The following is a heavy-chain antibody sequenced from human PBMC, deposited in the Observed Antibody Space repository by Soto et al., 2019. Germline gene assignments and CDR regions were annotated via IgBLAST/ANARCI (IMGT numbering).Heavy chain of an antibody. CDR1: GGSIGSGTSY. CDR3: ASIPRRGYSYGIDY. D-gene: IGHD2-21*02. CDR2: IYFTGAT. Sequence: QVQLQESGPGLVKPSQTLSLTCNVSGGSIGSGTSYWTWIRQHPGEGLEWIGHIYFTGATYSNPSLRSRLTMSVDTSKNQFSLKLTSVTAADPATYYCASIPRRGYSYGIDYWGQGTLVTVSS. J-gene: IGHJ4*02. V-gene: IGHV4-31*03.